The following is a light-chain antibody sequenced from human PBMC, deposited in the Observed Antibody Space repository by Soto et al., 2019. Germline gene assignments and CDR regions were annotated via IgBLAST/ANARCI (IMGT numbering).Light chain of an antibody. CDR1: SSNIGAGYD. V-gene: IGLV1-40*01. J-gene: IGLJ2*01. CDR2: GNS. CDR3: QSYDSSLSGSL. Sequence: QSVLTQPPSVSGAPGQRVIISCTGSSSNIGAGYDVHWYQQLPGTAPKLLIYGNSNRPSGVPDRFSGSKSGTSASLAITGLQAEDEADYYCQSYDSSLSGSLFGGGTKLTVL.